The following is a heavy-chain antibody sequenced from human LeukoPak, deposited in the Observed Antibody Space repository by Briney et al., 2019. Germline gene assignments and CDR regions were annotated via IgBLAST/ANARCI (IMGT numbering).Heavy chain of an antibody. Sequence: GESLKISCKGSGYSFTSYWIGWVRQMPEKGLEWMGIIYPGDSDTRYSPSFQGQVTVSADKSISTAYLQWSSLKASDTAMYYCARHMEMATMSAFDIWGQGTMVAVSS. J-gene: IGHJ3*02. V-gene: IGHV5-51*01. CDR2: IYPGDSDT. CDR3: ARHMEMATMSAFDI. CDR1: GYSFTSYW. D-gene: IGHD5-24*01.